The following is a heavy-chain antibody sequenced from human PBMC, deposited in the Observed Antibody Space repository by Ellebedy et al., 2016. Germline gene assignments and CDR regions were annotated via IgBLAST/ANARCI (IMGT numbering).Heavy chain of an antibody. CDR2: IKSKTDGGTT. CDR1: GFTFSNAW. V-gene: IGHV3-15*01. D-gene: IGHD3-10*01. J-gene: IGHJ4*02. CDR3: TTIRSGSSKGLDY. Sequence: GGSLRLXXTASGFTFSNAWMSWVHQAPGKGLEWVGRIKSKTDGGTTDYAAPVKGRFTISRDDSKNTLYLQMNSLKTEDTAVYYCTTIRSGSSKGLDYWGQGTQVTVSS.